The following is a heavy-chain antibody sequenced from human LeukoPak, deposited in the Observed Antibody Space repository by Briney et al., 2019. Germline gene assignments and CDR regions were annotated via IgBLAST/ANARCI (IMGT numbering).Heavy chain of an antibody. V-gene: IGHV1-69*05. CDR1: GGTFSSYG. D-gene: IGHD1-1*01. Sequence: SVKVSCKASGGTFSSYGLSWVRQAPGQGLEWMGGIIPIFGTANYAQKFQGRVTITTDESTSTAYMELSSLRSEDTAVYYCARDGTGTNSYNWFDPWGQGTLVTVSS. CDR3: ARDGTGTNSYNWFDP. CDR2: IIPIFGTA. J-gene: IGHJ5*02.